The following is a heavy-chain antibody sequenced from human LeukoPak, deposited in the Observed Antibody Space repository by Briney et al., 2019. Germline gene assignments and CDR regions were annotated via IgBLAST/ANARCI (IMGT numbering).Heavy chain of an antibody. D-gene: IGHD3-3*01. CDR1: GYTFTGYY. J-gene: IGHJ4*02. V-gene: IGHV1-8*02. Sequence: GASVKVSCKASGYTFTGYYMHWVRQATGQGLEWMGWMNPNTGNTGFAQKFQGRVTMTKDTSISTAYMELSSLRSEDTAVYYCARDLSGYSDYYFDYWGQGTLVTVSS. CDR3: ARDLSGYSDYYFDY. CDR2: MNPNTGNT.